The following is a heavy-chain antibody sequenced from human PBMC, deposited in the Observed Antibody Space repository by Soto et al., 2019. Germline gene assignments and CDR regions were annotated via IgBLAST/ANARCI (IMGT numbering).Heavy chain of an antibody. Sequence: FAASGFTFTRYSMNWVRQAPGKGLEWVSSISSTTNYIYYGDSMKGRFTISRDNAKNSLYLEMNSLRAEDTAVYYCARESEDLTSNFDYWGQGTLVTVSS. CDR3: ARESEDLTSNFDY. V-gene: IGHV3-21*06. CDR2: ISSTTNYI. CDR1: GFTFTRYS. J-gene: IGHJ4*02.